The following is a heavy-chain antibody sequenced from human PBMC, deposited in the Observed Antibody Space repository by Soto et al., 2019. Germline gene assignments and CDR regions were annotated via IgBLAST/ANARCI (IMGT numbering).Heavy chain of an antibody. J-gene: IGHJ4*02. V-gene: IGHV3-72*01. Sequence: GGSLRLSCAASGFTFSDHYMDWVRQAPGKGLEWVGRTRNKANSYTTEYAASVKGRFTISRDDSKNSLYLQMNSLKTEDTAVYYCARAYYDILTGYSSGQDWGQGTLVTVSS. CDR2: TRNKANSYTT. D-gene: IGHD3-9*01. CDR1: GFTFSDHY. CDR3: ARAYYDILTGYSSGQD.